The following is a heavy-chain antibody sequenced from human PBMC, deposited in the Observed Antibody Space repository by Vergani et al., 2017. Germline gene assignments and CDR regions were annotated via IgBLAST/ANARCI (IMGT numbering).Heavy chain of an antibody. CDR2: IYHSGST. D-gene: IGHD1-26*01. V-gene: IGHV4-30-2*01. Sequence: QLQLQESGSGLVKPSQTLSLTCAVSGGSISSGGYSWSWIRQPPGKGLEWIGYIYHSGSTYYNPSLKSRVTISVDRSKNQFSLKLSSVTAADTAVYYCARGLPTSTNFDCWGQGTLVTVSS. CDR3: ARGLPTSTNFDC. J-gene: IGHJ4*02. CDR1: GGSISSGGYS.